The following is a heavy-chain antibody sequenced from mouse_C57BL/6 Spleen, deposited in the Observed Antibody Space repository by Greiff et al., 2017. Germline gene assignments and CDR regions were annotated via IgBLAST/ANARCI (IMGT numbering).Heavy chain of an antibody. Sequence: DVQLQESGPGLVKPSQSLSLTCSVTGYSITSGYYWNWIRQFPGNKLEWMGYISYDGSNNYNPSLKNRISITRDTSKNQFFLKLNSVTTEDTATYYCARDDGSSPYWYFDVWGTGTTVTVSS. CDR2: ISYDGSN. CDR1: GYSITSGYY. CDR3: ARDDGSSPYWYFDV. V-gene: IGHV3-6*01. J-gene: IGHJ1*03. D-gene: IGHD1-1*01.